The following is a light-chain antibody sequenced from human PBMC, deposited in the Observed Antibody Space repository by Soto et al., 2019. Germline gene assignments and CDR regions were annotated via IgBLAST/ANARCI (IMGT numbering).Light chain of an antibody. V-gene: IGLV2-14*01. Sequence: QSALTQPASVSGSPGQSIAISCTGSSSDVGIYNYVSWYQQHPGKVPKLIIYEVTNRPSGVSNRFSGSKSGNTASLTISGIQAEDEADYYCSSYTTGSTRVVGTGTKLTVL. CDR3: SSYTTGSTRV. J-gene: IGLJ1*01. CDR2: EVT. CDR1: SSDVGIYNY.